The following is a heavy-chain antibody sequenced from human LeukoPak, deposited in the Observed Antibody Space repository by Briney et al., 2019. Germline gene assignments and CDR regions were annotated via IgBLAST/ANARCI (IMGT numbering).Heavy chain of an antibody. CDR2: ISYDGGFK. Sequence: GGSLRLSCAASGFTFNRYAMQWVRQAPGKGLESVAVISYDGGFKSYADSVKGRFTISRDNSKNTLYLQMDSLRGDDTAVYYCARDDWYFDLWGRGTPVTVSS. V-gene: IGHV3-30*04. CDR1: GFTFNRYA. J-gene: IGHJ2*01. CDR3: ARDDWYFDL.